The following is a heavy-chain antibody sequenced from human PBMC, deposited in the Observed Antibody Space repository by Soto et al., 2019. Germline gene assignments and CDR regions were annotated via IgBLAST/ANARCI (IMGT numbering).Heavy chain of an antibody. Sequence: EVQLVESGGGLVQPGGSLRLSCAASGFTFSSYSMNWVRQAPGKGLEWVSYISSGSSTIYYAVSVKGRFTISRDNAKKSLYLQMNSLRAEDTAVYYCARRGGISFDSWGQGTLVTVSS. CDR3: ARRGGISFDS. V-gene: IGHV3-48*01. CDR2: ISSGSSTI. J-gene: IGHJ4*02. CDR1: GFTFSSYS.